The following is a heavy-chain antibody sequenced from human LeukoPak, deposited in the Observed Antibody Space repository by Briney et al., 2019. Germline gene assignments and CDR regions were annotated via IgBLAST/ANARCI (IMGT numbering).Heavy chain of an antibody. J-gene: IGHJ3*02. CDR1: GGSISSYY. V-gene: IGHV4-59*08. Sequence: PSETLSLTCTVSGGSISSYYWSWIRQPPGKGLEWIGYIYYSGSTNYNPSLKSRVTISVDTSKNQFSLKLSSVTAADTAVYYCARRAAAPNAFDIWGQGTMVTVSS. CDR3: ARRAAAPNAFDI. CDR2: IYYSGST. D-gene: IGHD6-13*01.